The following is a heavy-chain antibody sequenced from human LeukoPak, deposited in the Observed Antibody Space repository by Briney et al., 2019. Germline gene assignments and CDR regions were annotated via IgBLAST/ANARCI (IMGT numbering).Heavy chain of an antibody. CDR2: IYYSGST. J-gene: IGHJ5*02. V-gene: IGHV4-39*07. CDR3: ARDIYYDSSGYHSWFDP. Sequence: SETLSLTCTVSGGSISSSSYYWGWIRQPPGKGLEWIGSIYYSGSTYYNPSLKSRVTISVDTSKNQFSLKLSSVTAADTAVYYFARDIYYDSSGYHSWFDPWGQGTLVTVSS. CDR1: GGSISSSSYY. D-gene: IGHD3-22*01.